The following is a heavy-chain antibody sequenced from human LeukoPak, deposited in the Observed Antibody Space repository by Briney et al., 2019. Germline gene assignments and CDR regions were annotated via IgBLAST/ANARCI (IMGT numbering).Heavy chain of an antibody. CDR3: AREGPGRLDY. CDR1: GFTFSSYA. D-gene: IGHD2-8*02. CDR2: ISYDGSNK. V-gene: IGHV3-30-3*01. Sequence: GGSLRLSCAAPGFTFSSYAMHWVRQAPGKGLEWVAVISYDGSNKYYADSVKGRFTISRDNSKNTRYLQMNSLRAEYTALYYCAREGPGRLDYWGQGTLVTVSS. J-gene: IGHJ4*02.